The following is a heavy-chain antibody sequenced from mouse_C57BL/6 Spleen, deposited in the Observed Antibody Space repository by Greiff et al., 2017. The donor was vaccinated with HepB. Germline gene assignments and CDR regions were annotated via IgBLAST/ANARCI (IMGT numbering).Heavy chain of an antibody. D-gene: IGHD1-1*01. CDR3: ARHPLYCYGSSDWYFDV. J-gene: IGHJ1*03. CDR2: ISNLAYSI. Sequence: EVQVVESGGGLVQPGGSLKLSCAASGFTFSDYGMAWVRQAPRKGPEWVAFISNLAYSIYYADTVTGRFTISRENVKNTLYLEMSSLRSEDTAMYYCARHPLYCYGSSDWYFDVWGTGTTVTVSS. V-gene: IGHV5-15*01. CDR1: GFTFSDYG.